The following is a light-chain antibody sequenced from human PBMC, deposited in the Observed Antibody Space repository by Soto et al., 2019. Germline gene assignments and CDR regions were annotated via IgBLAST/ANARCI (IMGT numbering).Light chain of an antibody. J-gene: IGKJ1*01. CDR3: HQYDTYSSWT. V-gene: IGKV1-5*01. Sequence: DIQLTQSPSTLSASVGDRVTITCRASQNINRWLAWYQQKPGKSPKLLIYDASILQIGVPSRFSGTGSGTEFTLTISSLQPDDFATYFCHQYDTYSSWTFGQGSKVEIK. CDR1: QNINRW. CDR2: DAS.